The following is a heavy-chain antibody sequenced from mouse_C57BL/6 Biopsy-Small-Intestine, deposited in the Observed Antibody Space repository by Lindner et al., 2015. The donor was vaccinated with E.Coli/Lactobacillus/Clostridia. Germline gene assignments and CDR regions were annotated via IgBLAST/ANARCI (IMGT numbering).Heavy chain of an antibody. Sequence: VQLQESGPELVKPGASVKISCKASGYSFTGYYMNWVKQSPEKSLEWIGEINPSTGGTKYNEKFKSKATLTVDKPSSTAYMQLSSLTSEDSAVYYCAMVTTFAYWGQGTLVTVSA. D-gene: IGHD2-2*01. CDR3: AMVTTFAY. CDR2: INPSTGGT. J-gene: IGHJ3*01. V-gene: IGHV1-42*01. CDR1: GYSFTGYY.